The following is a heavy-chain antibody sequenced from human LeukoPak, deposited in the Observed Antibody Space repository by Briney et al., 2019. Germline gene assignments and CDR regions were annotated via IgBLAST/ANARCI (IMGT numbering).Heavy chain of an antibody. CDR1: GFTFSRYW. CDR2: INTDGRSA. J-gene: IGHJ4*02. V-gene: IGHV3-74*01. D-gene: IGHD3-16*01. CDR3: ARDVWGDRDSYLDS. Sequence: GGSLRLSCAASGFTFSRYWMHWVRQAPGKGLEWVSRINTDGRSASYGVSVKGRFTISRDNAKNTLEPQMNSLRAEDTAVYFCARDVWGDRDSYLDSWGQGTLVTVSS.